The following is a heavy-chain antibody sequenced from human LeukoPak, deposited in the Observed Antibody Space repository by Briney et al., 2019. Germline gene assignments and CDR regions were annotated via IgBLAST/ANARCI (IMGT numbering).Heavy chain of an antibody. CDR2: INHSGST. V-gene: IGHV4-34*01. Sequence: SETLSLTCAVYGGSFSGYYWSWIRQPPGKGLEWIGDINHSGSTNYNPSLKSRVTISVDTSKNQFSLKLSSVTAADTAVYYCARGQGSSSSRPADFDYWGQGTLVTVSS. D-gene: IGHD6-6*01. J-gene: IGHJ4*02. CDR3: ARGQGSSSSRPADFDY. CDR1: GGSFSGYY.